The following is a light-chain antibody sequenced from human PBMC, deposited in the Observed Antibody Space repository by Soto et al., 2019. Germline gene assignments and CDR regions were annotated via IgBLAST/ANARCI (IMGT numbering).Light chain of an antibody. Sequence: QSALTQPPSASGSPGKSVTISCTGTSSDVGASKYVSWYQQHPGKAPKLMIYEASKRPSGVPDRFSGSKSGNTASLTVSGLQADDEADYYCSSYAGSNKMFGGGTQLTVL. CDR1: SSDVGASKY. J-gene: IGLJ3*02. CDR2: EAS. V-gene: IGLV2-8*01. CDR3: SSYAGSNKM.